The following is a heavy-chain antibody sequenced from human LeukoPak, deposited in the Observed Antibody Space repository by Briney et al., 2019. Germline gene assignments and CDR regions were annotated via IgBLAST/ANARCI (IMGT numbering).Heavy chain of an antibody. Sequence: SETLSLTCIVPGGSISSSSYYWAWICQSPGKGLEWIGTFSSGGSAYYNPSLTSRASISKDTSDNQFSLRLYSVTAADTAVYYCARKQTGTMYDVWGQGTQVTVSS. CDR2: FSSGGSA. CDR3: ARKQTGTMYDV. CDR1: GGSISSSSYY. J-gene: IGHJ4*02. D-gene: IGHD1-7*01. V-gene: IGHV4-39*07.